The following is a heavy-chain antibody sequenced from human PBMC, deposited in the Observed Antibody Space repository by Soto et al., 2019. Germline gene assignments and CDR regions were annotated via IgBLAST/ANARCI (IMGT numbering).Heavy chain of an antibody. CDR1: GFIFSSYW. CDR3: ARGFNSALDI. V-gene: IGHV3-7*01. J-gene: IGHJ3*02. Sequence: GGSLRLSCAATGFIFSSYWMSWVRQAPGKGLEWVANIKRDGSEKYYVDSAKGRFTISRDNAKNSLHLQMNSLRAEDTAVYYCARGFNSALDIWGQGKMVTVSS. CDR2: IKRDGSEK.